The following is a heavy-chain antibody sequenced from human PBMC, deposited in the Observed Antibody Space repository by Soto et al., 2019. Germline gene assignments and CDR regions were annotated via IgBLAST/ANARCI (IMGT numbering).Heavy chain of an antibody. CDR2: ISSSSSYI. J-gene: IGHJ6*02. CDR1: GFTFSSYS. V-gene: IGHV3-21*01. CDR3: ARMYGDYGLIGNYYGMDV. Sequence: EVQLVESGGGLVKPGGSLRLSCAASGFTFSSYSMNWARQAPGKGLEWVSSISSSSSYIYFADSVKGRFTISRDNAKNSLYMQMNSLRAEDTAVYYCARMYGDYGLIGNYYGMDVWGQGTTVTVSS. D-gene: IGHD4-17*01.